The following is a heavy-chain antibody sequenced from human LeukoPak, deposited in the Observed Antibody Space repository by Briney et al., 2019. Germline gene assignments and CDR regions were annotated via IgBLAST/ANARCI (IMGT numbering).Heavy chain of an antibody. J-gene: IGHJ3*02. V-gene: IGHV3-23*01. CDR3: AKEHGGSSWYEDAFDI. CDR1: GYTFSSYG. Sequence: SCKASGYTFSSYGVSWVRQAPGKGLEWVSDISGSGGSTYYADSVKGRFTISRDNSKNTLYLQMNSLRAEDTAVYYCAKEHGGSSWYEDAFDIWGQGTMVTVSS. D-gene: IGHD6-13*01. CDR2: ISGSGGST.